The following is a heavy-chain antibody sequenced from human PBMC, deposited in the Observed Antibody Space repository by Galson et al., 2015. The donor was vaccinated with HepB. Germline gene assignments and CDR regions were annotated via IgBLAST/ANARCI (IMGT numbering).Heavy chain of an antibody. D-gene: IGHD2-15*01. Sequence: SLRLSCAASGFSFSDYVMRWVRQAPGKGLEWVAIISFDDSNEYYIDSVQGRFTISRDNSKNTLYLQMNNLRAEDTAVYYCAKAWESCSGGYCFLFDYWGQGTLVTVSS. CDR3: AKAWESCSGGYCFLFDY. J-gene: IGHJ4*02. CDR2: ISFDDSNE. CDR1: GFSFSDYV. V-gene: IGHV3-30*18.